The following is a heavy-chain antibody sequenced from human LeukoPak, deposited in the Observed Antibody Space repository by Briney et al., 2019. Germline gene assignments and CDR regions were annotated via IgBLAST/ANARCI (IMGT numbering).Heavy chain of an antibody. Sequence: PGGSLRLSCAASGFTFSSYAMSWVRQAPGKGLEWVSAISGSGGSTYHADSVKGRFTISRDNSKNTLYLQMNSLRAEDTAVYYCAKATRITMIVVVIGRGYYFDYWGQGTLVTVSS. CDR3: AKATRITMIVVVIGRGYYFDY. CDR2: ISGSGGST. D-gene: IGHD3-22*01. J-gene: IGHJ4*02. CDR1: GFTFSSYA. V-gene: IGHV3-23*01.